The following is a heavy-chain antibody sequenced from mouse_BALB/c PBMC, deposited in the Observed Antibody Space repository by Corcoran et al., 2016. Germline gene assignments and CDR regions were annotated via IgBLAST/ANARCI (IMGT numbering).Heavy chain of an antibody. Sequence: QIQLVQSGPELKKPGETVKISCKASGYTFTHYGMNWVKQAPGKGLKWMGWINTYTGEPTYADDFKGRFAFSLETSASTAYLQINNLKNEDMATYFCARGGSCYDYWGQGATLTVSS. CDR1: GYTFTHYG. D-gene: IGHD3-1*01. J-gene: IGHJ2*01. CDR2: INTYTGEP. V-gene: IGHV9-1*02. CDR3: ARGGSCYDY.